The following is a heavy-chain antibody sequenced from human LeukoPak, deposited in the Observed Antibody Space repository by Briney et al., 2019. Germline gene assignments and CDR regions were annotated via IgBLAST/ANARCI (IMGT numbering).Heavy chain of an antibody. CDR2: IYSGST. Sequence: SETLSLTCTVSGGSISSGGYYWSWIRQHPGKGLEWIGYIYSGSTYYNPSLKRLVTISVDTFKNQFSLKLRSVTASDTAVYYCARDPSRRDGYNYPDYWGQGTLVTVCS. V-gene: IGHV4-31*01. CDR3: ARDPSRRDGYNYPDY. D-gene: IGHD5-24*01. J-gene: IGHJ4*02. CDR1: GGSISSGGYY.